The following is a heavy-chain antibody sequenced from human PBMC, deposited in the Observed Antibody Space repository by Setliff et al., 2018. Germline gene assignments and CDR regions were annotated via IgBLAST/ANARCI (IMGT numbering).Heavy chain of an antibody. D-gene: IGHD2-2*01. CDR1: RNSFTGHN. Sequence: ASVKVSCKVSRNSFTGHNLHWVRQAPGQGLEWMGWINPDSGDTHSPQNFQGRVTMTRDTSMSTVYMELTRLTSDDTAVYYCARGGSPDCSTAGCRYGDYVYWGQGTQVTVSS. J-gene: IGHJ4*02. V-gene: IGHV1-2*02. CDR2: INPDSGDT. CDR3: ARGGSPDCSTAGCRYGDYVY.